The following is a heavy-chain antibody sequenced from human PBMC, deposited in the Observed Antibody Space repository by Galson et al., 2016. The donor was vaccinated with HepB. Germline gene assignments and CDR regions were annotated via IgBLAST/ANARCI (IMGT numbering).Heavy chain of an antibody. J-gene: IGHJ4*02. CDR1: GGSISSSTSK. D-gene: IGHD5-18*01. CDR2: MYHSGGT. V-gene: IGHV4-39*07. Sequence: SETLSLTCSVSGGSISSSTSKWGWIRQPPGKGLEWIGSMYHSGGTYYNPSLRSRVTISVDTSKNQFSLKLSSVTAADTAVYYCTKITVDTALVNFDSWGQGTLVTVSS. CDR3: TKITVDTALVNFDS.